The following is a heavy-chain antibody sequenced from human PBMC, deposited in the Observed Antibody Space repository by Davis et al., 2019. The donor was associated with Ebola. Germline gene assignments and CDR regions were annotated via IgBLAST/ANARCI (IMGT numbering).Heavy chain of an antibody. Sequence: ASVKVSCKASGGTFSSYAISWVRQAPGQGLEWMGWISAYNRNTNYAQKLQGRVTMTTDTSTSTAYMELRSLRSDDTAVYYCARGGLIAAAGSTFDYWGQGTLVTVSS. D-gene: IGHD6-13*01. CDR2: ISAYNRNT. CDR1: GGTFSSYA. V-gene: IGHV1-18*01. CDR3: ARGGLIAAAGSTFDY. J-gene: IGHJ4*02.